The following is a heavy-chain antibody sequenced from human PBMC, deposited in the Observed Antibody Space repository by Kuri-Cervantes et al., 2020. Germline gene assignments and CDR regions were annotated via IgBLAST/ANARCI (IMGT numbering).Heavy chain of an antibody. J-gene: IGHJ5*02. CDR2: MSYSGTT. Sequence: SETLSLTCTVSGGSISSYYWNWIRQPPGKGLEWIGYMSYSGTTNYNPSLKSRVTISVDTSKNQFSLKLSSVTAADTAVYYCARDSRVVWFDPWGQGTLVTVSS. CDR1: GGSISSYY. CDR3: ARDSRVVWFDP. D-gene: IGHD2-15*01. V-gene: IGHV4-59*13.